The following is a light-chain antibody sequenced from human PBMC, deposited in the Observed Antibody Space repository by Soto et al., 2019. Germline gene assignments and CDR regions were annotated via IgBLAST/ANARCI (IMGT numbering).Light chain of an antibody. J-gene: IGLJ1*01. CDR3: SSYAGSSNV. CDR1: RSDVGGYSY. V-gene: IGLV2-8*01. Sequence: QSALTPPPSASGSPGQSVAISCTGTRSDVGGYSYVSWYQQHPGKAPKLMIYEVNTRPSGVPHRFSGSKSGNTASLTVSGLQAEDEADYYCSSYAGSSNVFGTGTKVTVL. CDR2: EVN.